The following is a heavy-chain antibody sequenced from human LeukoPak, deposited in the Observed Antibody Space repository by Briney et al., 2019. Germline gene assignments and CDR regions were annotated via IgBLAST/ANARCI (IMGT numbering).Heavy chain of an antibody. CDR1: GGSFSGYY. CDR3: ARGAPITIFGVVITHRAYFDY. J-gene: IGHJ4*02. Sequence: SETLSLTCAVYGGSFSGYYWSWIRQPPGKGLEWIGEINHSGSTNYNPSLKSRVTISVDTSKSQFSLKLSSVTAADTAVYYCARGAPITIFGVVITHRAYFDYWGQGTLVTVSS. CDR2: INHSGST. V-gene: IGHV4-34*01. D-gene: IGHD3-3*01.